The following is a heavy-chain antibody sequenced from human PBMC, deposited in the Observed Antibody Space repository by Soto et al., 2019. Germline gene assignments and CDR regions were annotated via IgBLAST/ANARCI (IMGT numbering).Heavy chain of an antibody. CDR3: AKDMRCSGGSCYSDFDY. D-gene: IGHD2-15*01. V-gene: IGHV3-23*01. CDR2: ISGSGDST. CDR1: GFTFSSYA. Sequence: PGGSLRLSCAASGFTFSSYAMSWVRQAPGKGLEWVSAISGSGDSTYYADSVKGRLTISRDNSKNTLYLQMKSLRAEDTAIYYCAKDMRCSGGSCYSDFDYWGQGNLVTVSS. J-gene: IGHJ4*02.